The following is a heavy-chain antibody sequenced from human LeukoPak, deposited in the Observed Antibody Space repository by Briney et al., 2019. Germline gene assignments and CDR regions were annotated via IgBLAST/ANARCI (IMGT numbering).Heavy chain of an antibody. J-gene: IGHJ4*02. V-gene: IGHV3-11*03. CDR1: GFIFSDNS. Sequence: TGGSLRLSCAASGFIFSDNSMSWIRQAPGKGLEWVSYISTHSTYTHYADSVRGRFTISRDNAKNSLYLQMNSLRAEDTAVYYCATYYYASGSSDWGQGTLVTVSS. CDR3: ATYYYASGSSD. CDR2: ISTHSTYT. D-gene: IGHD3-10*01.